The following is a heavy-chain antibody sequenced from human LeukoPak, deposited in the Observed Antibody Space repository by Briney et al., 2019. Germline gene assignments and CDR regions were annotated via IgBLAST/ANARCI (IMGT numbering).Heavy chain of an antibody. CDR3: ARYLSGYSNPYGMDV. D-gene: IGHD4-4*01. V-gene: IGHV4-59*12. CDR2: IYYSGST. Sequence: SETLSLTCTVSGGSISSYYWSWIRQPPGKGLEWIGYIYYSGSTNYNPSLKSRVTISVDTSKNQFSLKLSSVTAADTAVYYCARYLSGYSNPYGMDVWGQGTTVTVSS. CDR1: GGSISSYY. J-gene: IGHJ6*02.